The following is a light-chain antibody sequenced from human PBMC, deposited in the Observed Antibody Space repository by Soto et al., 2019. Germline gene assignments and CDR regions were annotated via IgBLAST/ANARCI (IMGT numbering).Light chain of an antibody. Sequence: EAVLTQSPGTLSLSPGERATLSCRASQAVSSILLAWYQQKPGQAPRLLIYGASSRATGIPDRFSGSGSGTDFTRTVSRLEPEDFAEYYCQQHGTSPIFGGGTKVDIK. V-gene: IGKV3-20*01. CDR2: GAS. CDR3: QQHGTSPI. CDR1: QAVSSIL. J-gene: IGKJ4*01.